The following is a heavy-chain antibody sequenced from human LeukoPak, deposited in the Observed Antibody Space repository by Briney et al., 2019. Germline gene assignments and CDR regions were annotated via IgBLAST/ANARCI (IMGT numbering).Heavy chain of an antibody. CDR3: ASRSEFDY. CDR2: ISSSSSYI. V-gene: IGHV3-21*01. J-gene: IGHJ4*02. Sequence: GGSLGLSCGVSGFTFSSNSMNWVRQAPGKGLEWVSSISSSSSYISYADSVKGRFTISRDNAKNSLYLQMNSLRAEDTAVYYCASRSEFDYWSQGTLVTVSS. D-gene: IGHD3-16*02. CDR1: GFTFSSNS.